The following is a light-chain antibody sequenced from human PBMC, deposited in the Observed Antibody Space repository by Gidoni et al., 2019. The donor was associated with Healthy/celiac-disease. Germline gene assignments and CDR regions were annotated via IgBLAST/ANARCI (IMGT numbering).Light chain of an antibody. CDR2: GAS. Sequence: VLTQSPGTLSLSPGERATLSCRASQSVSSSYLAWYQQKPGQAPRLLIYGASSRATGIPDRFSGSGSGTDFTLTISRLEAEDFAGYYCKQYGKTFGQGTKVEIK. CDR3: KQYGKT. CDR1: QSVSSSY. V-gene: IGKV3-20*01. J-gene: IGKJ1*01.